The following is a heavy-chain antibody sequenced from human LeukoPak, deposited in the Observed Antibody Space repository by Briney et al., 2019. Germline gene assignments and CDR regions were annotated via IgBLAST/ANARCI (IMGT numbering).Heavy chain of an antibody. Sequence: GASVKVSCKASGYTLTGYYMHWVRQAPGQGLEWMGRINPNSGGTNYAQKFQGRVTMTRDTSISTAYMELSRLRSDDTAVYYCARGPGSGYYYDYWGQGTLVTVSS. CDR1: GYTLTGYY. V-gene: IGHV1-2*06. D-gene: IGHD3-22*01. CDR3: ARGPGSGYYYDY. J-gene: IGHJ4*02. CDR2: INPNSGGT.